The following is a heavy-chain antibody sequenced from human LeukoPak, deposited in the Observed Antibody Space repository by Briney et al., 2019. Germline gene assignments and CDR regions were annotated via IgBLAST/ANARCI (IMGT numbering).Heavy chain of an antibody. D-gene: IGHD3-3*01. V-gene: IGHV1-46*01. CDR2: INPSGGSI. CDR3: ARDCYYDFWSGYWGCSGYMDV. Sequence: ASVKVSCKASGHIFTSYYMYWVRQAPGQGLEWMGIINPSGGSIRYAQKFQGRVTMTTDTSTSTAYMELRSLRSDDTAVYYCARDCYYDFWSGYWGCSGYMDVWGKGTTVTVSS. CDR1: GHIFTSYY. J-gene: IGHJ6*03.